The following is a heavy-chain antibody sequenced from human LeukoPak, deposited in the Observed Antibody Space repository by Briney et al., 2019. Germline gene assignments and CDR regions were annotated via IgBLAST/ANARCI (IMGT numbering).Heavy chain of an antibody. CDR2: ISAYNGNT. D-gene: IGHD3-10*01. CDR1: GYTFTSYY. CDR3: ARGTVARDYYGSGSYCGI. Sequence: ASVKVSCKASGYTFTSYYMHWVRQAPGQGLEWMGWISAYNGNTDLAQKLQGRVTMTTDTSTSTAYMELRSLRSDDTAVYYCARGTVARDYYGSGSYCGIWGQGTMVTVSS. J-gene: IGHJ3*02. V-gene: IGHV1-18*04.